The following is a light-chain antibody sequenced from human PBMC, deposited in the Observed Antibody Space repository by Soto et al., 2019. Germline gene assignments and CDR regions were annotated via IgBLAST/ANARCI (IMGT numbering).Light chain of an antibody. Sequence: QAVVTQPPSVSGAPGQRVTISCTGSSSNIGAVYNVHWYQQVPGTAPKLLIYGDSNRPSGVPDRFSGSKSGTSASLAITGLQAEDEADYYCQSYDSSLSGWLFGGGTQLTVL. J-gene: IGLJ3*02. CDR2: GDS. CDR3: QSYDSSLSGWL. V-gene: IGLV1-40*01. CDR1: SSNIGAVYN.